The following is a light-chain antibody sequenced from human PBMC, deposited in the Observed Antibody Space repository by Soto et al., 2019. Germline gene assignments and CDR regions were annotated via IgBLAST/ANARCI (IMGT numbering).Light chain of an antibody. Sequence: DIQMTQSPSSLSASVGDRVTITCRASQGISNYLAWYQQRPGKVPMLLIYAASTLQSGVPSRFSGSGSGTDFTLSISSLLPEDVATYYCQKYNGAPLTFGGGTKVEIK. CDR2: AAS. J-gene: IGKJ4*01. V-gene: IGKV1-27*01. CDR1: QGISNY. CDR3: QKYNGAPLT.